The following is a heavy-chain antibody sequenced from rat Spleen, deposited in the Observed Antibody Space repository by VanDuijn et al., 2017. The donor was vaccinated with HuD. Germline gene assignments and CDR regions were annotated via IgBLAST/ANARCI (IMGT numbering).Heavy chain of an antibody. Sequence: EVQLVESDGGLVQPGRSLKLSCAASGFTFSDYYMAWVRQAPTKGLEWVATISYDGSSTYYRDSVKGRFTISRDNAKSTLYLQMDSLRSEDTATYYCARPYLGYFDYWGQGVMVTVSS. CDR3: ARPYLGYFDY. J-gene: IGHJ2*01. D-gene: IGHD1-4*01. CDR2: ISYDGSST. V-gene: IGHV5-29*01. CDR1: GFTFSDYY.